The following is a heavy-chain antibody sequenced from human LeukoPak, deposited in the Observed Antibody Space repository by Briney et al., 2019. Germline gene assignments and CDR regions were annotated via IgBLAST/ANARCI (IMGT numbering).Heavy chain of an antibody. J-gene: IGHJ6*03. CDR2: IFYNGTT. CDR3: ARDRYGCFRGDYYYYMDV. D-gene: IGHD4-17*01. V-gene: IGHV4-59*01. Sequence: SETLSLTCTVSAGSITSYYWSWIRQPPGKGLEWIGYIFYNGTTNYNPSLKSRVTISLGTSKNQFSLKLSSVTAADTAVYYCARDRYGCFRGDYYYYMDVWGEGTTVTVSS. CDR1: AGSITSYY.